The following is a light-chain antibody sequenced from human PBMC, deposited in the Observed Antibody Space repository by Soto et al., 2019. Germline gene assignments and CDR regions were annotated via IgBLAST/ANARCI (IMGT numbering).Light chain of an antibody. CDR3: RSYTSRSTLV. V-gene: IGLV2-14*03. J-gene: IGLJ2*01. CDR1: SSDVGGYNS. Sequence: QSALTQPASVSGSPGQSITISCTGTSSDVGGYNSVSRYQQHPGKAPKLMIYDVSNRPSGVSNRFSGSKSGNTASLTISGLQAEDEADYYCRSYTSRSTLVFGGGTKLTLL. CDR2: DVS.